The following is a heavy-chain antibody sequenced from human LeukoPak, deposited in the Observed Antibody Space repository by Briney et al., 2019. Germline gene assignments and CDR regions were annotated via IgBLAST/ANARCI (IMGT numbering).Heavy chain of an antibody. Sequence: SVKVSCKASGGTFSIYAISWVRPAPGQGLECMGGIILIFDTPNYAQKFQGRVTITADKSTSTAYMELSSLRSEDTAVYYCARPHSYYGSGMGYFDYWGQGTLVTVSS. CDR3: ARPHSYYGSGMGYFDY. D-gene: IGHD3-10*01. CDR1: GGTFSIYA. J-gene: IGHJ4*02. CDR2: IILIFDTP. V-gene: IGHV1-69*06.